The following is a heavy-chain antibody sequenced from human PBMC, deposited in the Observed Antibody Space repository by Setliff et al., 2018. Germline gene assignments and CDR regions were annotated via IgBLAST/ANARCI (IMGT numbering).Heavy chain of an antibody. J-gene: IGHJ4*02. Sequence: SETLSLTCTVSGDSVSSSRFYWAWIRQPPGKGLEWIGNVYYSGMTYSNPSLESRVTMSVETSKNQFSLKLNSVTAADTAVYYCATTGTYRYFDYWGQGILVT. CDR1: GDSVSSSRFY. CDR2: VYYSGMT. V-gene: IGHV4-39*01. CDR3: ATTGTYRYFDY. D-gene: IGHD1-1*01.